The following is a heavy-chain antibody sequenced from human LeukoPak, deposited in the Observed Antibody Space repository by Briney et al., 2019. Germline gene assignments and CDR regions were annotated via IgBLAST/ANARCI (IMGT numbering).Heavy chain of an antibody. CDR2: INHSGST. V-gene: IGHV4-39*07. CDR1: GGSISSGSHY. J-gene: IGHJ4*02. D-gene: IGHD3-10*01. Sequence: AETLSLTCTVSGGSISSGSHYWSWIRQPPGKGLEWIGEINHSGSTNYNPSLKSRVTISVDTSKNQFSLKLSSVTAADTAVYYCARGRGPWGYWGQGTLVTVSS. CDR3: ARGRGPWGY.